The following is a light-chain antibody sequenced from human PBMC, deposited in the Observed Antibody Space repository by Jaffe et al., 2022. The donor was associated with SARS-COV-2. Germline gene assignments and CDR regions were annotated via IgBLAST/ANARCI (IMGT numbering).Light chain of an antibody. CDR1: GTNIGTGYA. Sequence: QSVLTQPPSLSGAPGQRVTISCTGSGTNIGTGYAVQWYQQLPGMAPKLLIFHNNNRPSGVPDRFSASTSGSSASLTITGVQTEDEADYYCQSYDTRLSHWVFGEGTKVTVL. J-gene: IGLJ3*02. V-gene: IGLV1-40*01. CDR3: QSYDTRLSHWV. CDR2: HNN.